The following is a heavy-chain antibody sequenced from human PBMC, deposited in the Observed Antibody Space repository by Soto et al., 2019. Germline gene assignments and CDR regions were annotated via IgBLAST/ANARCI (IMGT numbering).Heavy chain of an antibody. CDR3: AEEGVDFGSVYSRFDP. CDR2: ISSSSSYT. J-gene: IGHJ5*02. D-gene: IGHD3-3*01. CDR1: GFTFSDYY. V-gene: IGHV3-11*06. Sequence: GGSLRLSCAASGFTFSDYYMSWIRQAPGKGLEWVSYISSSSSYTNYADSVKGRFTISRDNAKNSLYLQMNSLRDEDTAVYYCAEEGVDFGSVYSRFDPGAQEPRVTVP.